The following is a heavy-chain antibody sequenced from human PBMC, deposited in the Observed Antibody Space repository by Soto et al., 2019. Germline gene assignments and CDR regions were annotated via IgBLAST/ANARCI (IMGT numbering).Heavy chain of an antibody. CDR2: ISAHNGKT. CDR1: GYIFTSYG. CDR3: ARGRYGDY. Sequence: QAHLVQSGPEVKKPGASVKVSCKGSGYIFTSYGIAWVRQAPGQGLEWMGWISAHNGKTEYAQKFQGRVTVTRDTSTSTAYLELRSLRSDATALYSCARGRYGDYWGQGALVTVSS. D-gene: IGHD4-17*01. V-gene: IGHV1-18*01. J-gene: IGHJ4*02.